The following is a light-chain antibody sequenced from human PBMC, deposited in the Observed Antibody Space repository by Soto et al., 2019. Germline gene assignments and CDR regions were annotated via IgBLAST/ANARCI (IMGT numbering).Light chain of an antibody. CDR1: QSLLHSDGRNY. J-gene: IGKJ1*01. V-gene: IGKV2-28*01. CDR3: MQALQTPWT. CDR2: LGS. Sequence: DIVMTQSPLSLPVTPGEPASISCRSSQSLLHSDGRNYLDWYLQKPGQSPQLLIYLGSNRASGVPDRFSGSGSGTDFTLKITRVEAEDVGIYYCMQALQTPWTFGQGTKVDIK.